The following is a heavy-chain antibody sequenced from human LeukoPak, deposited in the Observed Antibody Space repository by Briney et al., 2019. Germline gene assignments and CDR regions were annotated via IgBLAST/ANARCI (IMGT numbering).Heavy chain of an antibody. Sequence: GGSLRLSCAASGFTFSSYSMNWVRQAPGKGLEWVSYISSSSSTIYYADSVKGRFTISRDNAKNSLYLQMNSLRDEDTAVYYCAKDHREILTGSPRAVIVNYFDYWGQGTLVTVSS. CDR2: ISSSSSTI. D-gene: IGHD3-9*01. V-gene: IGHV3-48*02. CDR3: AKDHREILTGSPRAVIVNYFDY. J-gene: IGHJ4*02. CDR1: GFTFSSYS.